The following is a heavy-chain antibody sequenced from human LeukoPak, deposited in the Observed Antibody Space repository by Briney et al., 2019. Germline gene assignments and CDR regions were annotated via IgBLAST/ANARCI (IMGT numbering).Heavy chain of an antibody. CDR3: AGGYSSSWYRDAFDI. J-gene: IGHJ3*02. Sequence: GGSLRLSCAASGFTFSSYSMNWVRQAPGKGLEWVSYISSSSSTIYYADSVKGRFTISRDNAKNSLYLQMNSLRAEDTAVYYCAGGYSSSWYRDAFDIWGQGTMVTVSS. CDR2: ISSSSSTI. D-gene: IGHD6-13*01. CDR1: GFTFSSYS. V-gene: IGHV3-48*01.